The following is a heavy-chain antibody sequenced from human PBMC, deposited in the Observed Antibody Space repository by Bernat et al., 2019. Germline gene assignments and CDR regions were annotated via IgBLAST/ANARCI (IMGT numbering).Heavy chain of an antibody. CDR1: GFTFSSYW. D-gene: IGHD4-17*01. V-gene: IGHV3-7*04. J-gene: IGHJ4*02. Sequence: EVQLVESGGGLVQPGGSLRLSCAASGFTFSSYWMSWVRQAPGKGLERVANIKQDGSEKYYVDSVKGRFTISRDNAKNSLYLQMNSLRAEDTAVYYCARDDYGDSVGYWGQGTLVTVSS. CDR3: ARDDYGDSVGY. CDR2: IKQDGSEK.